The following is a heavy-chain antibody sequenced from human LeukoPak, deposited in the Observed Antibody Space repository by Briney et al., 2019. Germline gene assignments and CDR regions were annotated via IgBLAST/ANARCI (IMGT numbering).Heavy chain of an antibody. D-gene: IGHD3-3*01. CDR2: ISAYNGNT. J-gene: IGHJ6*03. CDR3: ARDEMEWFQSDMDV. Sequence: VASVKVSCKASGYTFTSYGISWVRQAPGQGLEWMGWISAYNGNTNYAQKLQGRVTMTTDTSTSTACMELRSLRSDDTAVYYCARDEMEWFQSDMDVWGKGTTVTVSS. CDR1: GYTFTSYG. V-gene: IGHV1-18*01.